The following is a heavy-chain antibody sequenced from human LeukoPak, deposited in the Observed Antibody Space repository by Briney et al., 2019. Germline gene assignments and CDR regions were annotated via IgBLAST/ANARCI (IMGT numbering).Heavy chain of an antibody. Sequence: AASVKVSCKASGYTFTSYDINWVRQATGQGLEWMGWMNPNSGNTGYAQKFQGRVTITRNTSISTAYMELSSLRSEDTAVYYCARESIAVAGRRHDAFDIWGQGTMVTVSS. CDR2: MNPNSGNT. D-gene: IGHD6-19*01. CDR1: GYTFTSYD. V-gene: IGHV1-8*03. J-gene: IGHJ3*02. CDR3: ARESIAVAGRRHDAFDI.